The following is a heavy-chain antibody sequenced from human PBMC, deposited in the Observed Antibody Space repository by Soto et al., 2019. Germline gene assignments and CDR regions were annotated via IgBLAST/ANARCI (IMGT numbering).Heavy chain of an antibody. J-gene: IGHJ6*02. CDR1: GYTFISHG. D-gene: IGHD2-15*01. Sequence: QVQLVQSGVEVKKPGASVKVSCKASGYTFISHGISWVRQAPGQGLEWMGWISGKNGNTNYAQKPQGSVTLTTDTSTRSVYMELRSLRSDDTAVYYCARVSSSIVVVPDYGMDVWGQGTTVTVSS. CDR2: ISGKNGNT. V-gene: IGHV1-18*04. CDR3: ARVSSSIVVVPDYGMDV.